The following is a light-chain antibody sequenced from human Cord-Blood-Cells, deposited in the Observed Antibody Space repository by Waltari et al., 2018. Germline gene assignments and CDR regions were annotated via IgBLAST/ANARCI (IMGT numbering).Light chain of an antibody. CDR2: DVS. V-gene: IGLV2-14*01. CDR3: SSYTSSSSYV. Sequence: QSALTQPASVSGSPGQSIPISCTGTSSDVGGYNYVSWYQQHPGKAPTLMIYDVSNRPSGVSNRFSGSKSGNTASLTISGLQAEDEADYYCSSYTSSSSYVFGTGTKVTVL. CDR1: SSDVGGYNY. J-gene: IGLJ1*01.